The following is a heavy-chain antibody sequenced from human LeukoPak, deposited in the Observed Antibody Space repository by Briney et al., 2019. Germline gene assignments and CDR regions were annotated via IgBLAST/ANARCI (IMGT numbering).Heavy chain of an antibody. J-gene: IGHJ5*02. CDR3: AGLQYSTNNWFDP. V-gene: IGHV1-2*02. D-gene: IGHD4-11*01. CDR2: INPNSGGT. CDR1: GYTFTGYY. Sequence: ASVKVSCKASGYTFTGYYMHWVRQAPGQGLEWMGWINPNSGGTNYAQKFQGRVTMTRDTSVSTAYMELRSLRSDDTAVYYCAGLQYSTNNWFDPWGQGTLVTVSS.